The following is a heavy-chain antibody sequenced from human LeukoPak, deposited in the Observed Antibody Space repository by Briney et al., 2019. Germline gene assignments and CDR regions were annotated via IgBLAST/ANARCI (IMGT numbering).Heavy chain of an antibody. V-gene: IGHV1-2*02. CDR2: INPNSGGT. CDR3: ARDLGSIVATFDFFWYFAL. D-gene: IGHD5-12*01. Sequence: ASVEVSCKASGYTFTGYYMHWVRQAPGQGREWMGWINPNSGGTNYAQKFQGRVTMTRDTSISPAYMEPSRLTSDDTAVYYCARDLGSIVATFDFFWYFALWGRGTLLTVSS. CDR1: GYTFTGYY. J-gene: IGHJ2*01.